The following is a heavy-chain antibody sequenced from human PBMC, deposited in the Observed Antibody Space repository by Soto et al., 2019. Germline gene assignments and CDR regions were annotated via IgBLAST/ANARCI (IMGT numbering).Heavy chain of an antibody. D-gene: IGHD4-17*01. CDR3: SREFGDSDAFDI. V-gene: IGHV1-46*01. CDR2: INPSGGST. Sequence: QVQLVQSGAEVKKPGASVKVSCKASGYTFTSYYMHWVRQAPGQGLEWMGIINPSGGSTSYAQKFQGRVTMTRDTSTSTGYMELSSLRSEDTAVYYCSREFGDSDAFDIWGQGTMVTVSS. CDR1: GYTFTSYY. J-gene: IGHJ3*02.